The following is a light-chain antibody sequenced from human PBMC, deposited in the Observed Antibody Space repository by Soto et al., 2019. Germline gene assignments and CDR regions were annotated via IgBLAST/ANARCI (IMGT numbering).Light chain of an antibody. CDR1: SSNIGADYD. V-gene: IGLV1-40*01. Sequence: QSALTQPPSVSGAPGQGVTISCTGSSSNIGADYDVHWYQQLPGAAPKLLIYANVNRPSGVPDRFSASKSGSSASLAITGLQAEDEADYYCQSYDSSLSGLHWVFGGGTQLTVL. CDR3: QSYDSSLSGLHWV. CDR2: ANV. J-gene: IGLJ3*02.